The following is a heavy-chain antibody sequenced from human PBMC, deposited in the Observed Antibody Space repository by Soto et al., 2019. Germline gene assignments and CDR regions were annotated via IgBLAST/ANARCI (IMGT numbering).Heavy chain of an antibody. CDR2: IYSGGNT. D-gene: IGHD3-16*01. CDR3: ASSGFMTFDI. J-gene: IGHJ3*02. Sequence: GGSLRLSCAASGFTVSSNYMSWVRQAPGKGLEWVSGIYSGGNTYYADSVKGRFTISRDNSKNTLYLQMNSLSAEDTAVYYCASSGFMTFDIWGQGTMVTVSS. V-gene: IGHV3-53*01. CDR1: GFTVSSNY.